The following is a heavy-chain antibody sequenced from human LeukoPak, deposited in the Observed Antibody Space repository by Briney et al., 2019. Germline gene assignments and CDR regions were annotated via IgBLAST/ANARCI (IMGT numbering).Heavy chain of an antibody. J-gene: IGHJ4*02. V-gene: IGHV3-30*04. D-gene: IGHD3-10*01. Sequence: GRSLRLSCGASGFTFSSYAMHWVRQGPGKGLEWVAGTSYNGNNKFYADSVKGRFTISRDNSKNKLYLQMNSLRADDTAVYYCARDIRSRYLDYWGQGTLVTVSS. CDR1: GFTFSSYA. CDR2: TSYNGNNK. CDR3: ARDIRSRYLDY.